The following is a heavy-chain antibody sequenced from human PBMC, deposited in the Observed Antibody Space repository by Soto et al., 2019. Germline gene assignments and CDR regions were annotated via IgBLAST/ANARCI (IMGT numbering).Heavy chain of an antibody. CDR1: GDSVSSNSAA. Sequence: PSQTLSLTCAISGDSVSSNSAAWHWFRQSPSRGLEWLGRTYYRSRWYNDYSVSLKSRISINPDTSNIRFSLHLNSVTPEDTAVYFFARDNTVRTLDLFDYWGQGTLVSVSS. J-gene: IGHJ4*02. D-gene: IGHD4-4*01. CDR3: ARDNTVRTLDLFDY. CDR2: TYYRSRWYN. V-gene: IGHV6-1*01.